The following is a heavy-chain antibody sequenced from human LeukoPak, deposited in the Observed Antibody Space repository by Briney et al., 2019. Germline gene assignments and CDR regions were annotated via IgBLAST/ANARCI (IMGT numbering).Heavy chain of an antibody. D-gene: IGHD2-2*01. J-gene: IGHJ5*02. V-gene: IGHV1-8*01. CDR2: MNPNSGNT. CDR3: ARGTSTYCSSTSCYRNWFDP. CDR1: GYTFTSYD. Sequence: ASVKVSCKASGYTFTSYDINWVRQATGQGLEWMGWMNPNSGNTGYAQKFQGRVTMTRNTSISTAYMELSSLRSEDTAVYYCARGTSTYCSSTSCYRNWFDPWGQGTLVTVSS.